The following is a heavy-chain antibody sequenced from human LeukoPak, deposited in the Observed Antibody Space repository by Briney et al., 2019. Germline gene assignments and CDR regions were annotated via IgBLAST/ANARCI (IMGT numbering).Heavy chain of an antibody. CDR1: GDSISGGGNY. CDR2: IYYSGST. D-gene: IGHD3-22*01. J-gene: IGHJ4*02. V-gene: IGHV4-31*03. Sequence: SETLSLTCTVSGDSISGGGNYWSWIRQHPGKGLEWIGYIYYSGSTYYNPSLKSRVTISVGTSKDQFSLKLSSVTAADTAIYYCARGYYYDSSGYHKALDYWGQGTLVTVSS. CDR3: ARGYYYDSSGYHKALDY.